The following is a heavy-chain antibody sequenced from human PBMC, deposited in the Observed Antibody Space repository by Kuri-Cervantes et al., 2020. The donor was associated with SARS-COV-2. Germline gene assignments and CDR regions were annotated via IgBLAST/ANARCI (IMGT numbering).Heavy chain of an antibody. V-gene: IGHV3-23*01. CDR2: ISGSGGST. CDR1: GFTFSSYA. CDR3: ARETNYDFWSGPIDY. J-gene: IGHJ4*02. D-gene: IGHD3-3*01. Sequence: GESLKISCAASGFTFSSYAMSWVRQAPGKGLEWVSAISGSGGSTYYADSVKGRFTISRDNAKNSLYLQMNSLRAEDTALYYCARETNYDFWSGPIDYWGQGTLVTVSS.